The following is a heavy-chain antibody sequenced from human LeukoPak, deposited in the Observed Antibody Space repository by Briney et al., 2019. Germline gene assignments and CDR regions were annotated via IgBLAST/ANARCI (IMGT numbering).Heavy chain of an antibody. J-gene: IGHJ3*02. V-gene: IGHV4-34*01. D-gene: IGHD3-22*01. CDR1: GGSFSGYY. CDR2: INHSGST. CDR3: AGGYYYDREDI. Sequence: SETLSLTCAVYGGSFSGYYWSWIRQPPGKGLEWIGEINHSGSTNYNPSLKSRVTISVDTSKNQFSLKLSSVTAADTAVYYCAGGYYYDREDIWGQGTMVTVSS.